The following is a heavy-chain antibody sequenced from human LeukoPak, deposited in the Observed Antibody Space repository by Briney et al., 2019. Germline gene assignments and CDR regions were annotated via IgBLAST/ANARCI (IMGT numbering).Heavy chain of an antibody. CDR2: IYTSGST. J-gene: IGHJ5*02. CDR1: GGSISSGSYY. D-gene: IGHD3-10*01. V-gene: IGHV4-61*02. Sequence: SETLSLTCTVSGGSISSGSYYWSWIRQPAGKGLEWIGRIYTSGSTNYSPSLNSRVTISVDTSKNQFSLKLNSVTAADTAVYYCARGYYYGSGTYYKTWGQGTLVTVSS. CDR3: ARGYYYGSGTYYKT.